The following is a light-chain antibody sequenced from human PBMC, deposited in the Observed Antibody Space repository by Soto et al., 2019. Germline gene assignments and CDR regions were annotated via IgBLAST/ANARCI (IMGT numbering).Light chain of an antibody. CDR3: SSYTSSSTRVV. CDR1: NSDVGGYNF. J-gene: IGLJ2*01. V-gene: IGLV2-14*03. CDR2: DVS. Sequence: QSALTQPASVSGSPGQSITISCTGTNSDVGGYNFVSWYQHHPGKAPQLMIYDVSNRPSGVSNRFSGSKSGNTASLTISGLQAEDEADYYCSSYTSSSTRVVFGGGTKLTVL.